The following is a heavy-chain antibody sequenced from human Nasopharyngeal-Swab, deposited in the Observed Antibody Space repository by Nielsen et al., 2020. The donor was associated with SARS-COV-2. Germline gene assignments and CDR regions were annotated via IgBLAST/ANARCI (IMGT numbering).Heavy chain of an antibody. J-gene: IGHJ6*02. CDR1: GGTFSSYA. V-gene: IGHV1-69*04. D-gene: IGHD2-2*01. CDR2: IIPILGIA. Sequence: SVKVSCKASGGTFSSYAISWVRQAPGQGLEWMGRIIPILGIANYAQKFQGRVTITADKSTSTAYMELSGLRSEDTAVYYCARDRVPATAYYYYGMDVWGQGTTVTVSS. CDR3: ARDRVPATAYYYYGMDV.